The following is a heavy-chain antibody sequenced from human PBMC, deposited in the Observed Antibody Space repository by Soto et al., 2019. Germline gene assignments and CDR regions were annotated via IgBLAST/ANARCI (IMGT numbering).Heavy chain of an antibody. CDR2: ISAYNGNT. J-gene: IGHJ4*02. V-gene: IGHV1-18*01. D-gene: IGHD6-13*01. CDR3: ARRASSSWYEYYFDY. Sequence: ASGKVSCKASGYTFTRYGISWVRQTPGQGLEWMGWISAYNGNTNYAQKLQGRVTMTTDTSTSTAYMELRSLRSDDTAVYYCARRASSSWYEYYFDYWGQGTLVTVSS. CDR1: GYTFTRYG.